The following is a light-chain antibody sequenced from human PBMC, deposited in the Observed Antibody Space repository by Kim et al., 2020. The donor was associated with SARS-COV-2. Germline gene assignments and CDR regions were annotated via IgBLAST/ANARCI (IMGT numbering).Light chain of an antibody. CDR1: QSILYSSDNKNY. V-gene: IGKV4-1*01. J-gene: IGKJ1*01. Sequence: LGERATITCRSSQSILYSSDNKNYLAWYQQKPGQPPKLLIYWASTRNSGVPDRFTGSGSGTHFTLTINSLQAEDVAVYYCQQYYSFGQGTKVDIK. CDR2: WAS. CDR3: QQYYS.